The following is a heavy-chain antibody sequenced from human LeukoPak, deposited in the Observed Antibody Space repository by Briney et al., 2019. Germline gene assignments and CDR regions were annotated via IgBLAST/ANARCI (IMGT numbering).Heavy chain of an antibody. CDR3: APRVVGTAPFDY. CDR2: ISGTTGRA. Sequence: GGSLRLSCAASGFTFSTYAMSWVRQAPGKGLEWVSAISGTTGRACCADSVKGRFTISTDNSKNTLYLQMNNLRAEDTAVYYCAPRVVGTAPFDYWSQGTLVTVSS. V-gene: IGHV3-23*01. D-gene: IGHD2-21*02. CDR1: GFTFSTYA. J-gene: IGHJ4*02.